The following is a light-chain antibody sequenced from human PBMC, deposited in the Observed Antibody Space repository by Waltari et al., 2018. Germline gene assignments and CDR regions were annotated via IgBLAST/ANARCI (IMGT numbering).Light chain of an antibody. CDR2: LGS. CDR3: MQALHTPTT. V-gene: IGKV2-28*01. Sequence: DIVMTQSPLSLSVTPGEPASISCRPSQRLLRRPGYNFLDWYLQKPGQPPQLLISLGSDRASGVPDRFSGSGTGTDFTLKISRVEAEDVGIYYCMQALHTPTTFGPGTKVDIK. CDR1: QRLLRRPGYNF. J-gene: IGKJ3*01.